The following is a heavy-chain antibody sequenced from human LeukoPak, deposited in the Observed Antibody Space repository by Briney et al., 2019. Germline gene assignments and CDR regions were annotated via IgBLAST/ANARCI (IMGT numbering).Heavy chain of an antibody. Sequence: PSETLSLTCAVYGGSFSGYYWSWIRQPPGKGLEWIGEINHSGSTNYNPSLKSRVTISVDASKNQFSLKLSSVTAADTAVYYCARGSGYHGVAFEVWGQGTMVTVSS. V-gene: IGHV4-34*01. D-gene: IGHD3-22*01. CDR3: ARGSGYHGVAFEV. J-gene: IGHJ3*01. CDR1: GGSFSGYY. CDR2: INHSGST.